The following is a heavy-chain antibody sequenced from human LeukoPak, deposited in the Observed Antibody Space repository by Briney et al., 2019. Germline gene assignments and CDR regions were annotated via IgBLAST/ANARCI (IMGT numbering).Heavy chain of an antibody. J-gene: IGHJ6*02. Sequence: GASVKVSCKASGYTFTSYYMHWVRQAPGQGLEWMGWMSPNSGNTGYAENFQGRVTMTTNTSISTAYMEVSSLRSEDTAVYYCARALSMVRGVLYYHGMDVWGQGATVTVSS. D-gene: IGHD3-10*01. CDR1: GYTFTSYY. CDR3: ARALSMVRGVLYYHGMDV. V-gene: IGHV1-8*02. CDR2: MSPNSGNT.